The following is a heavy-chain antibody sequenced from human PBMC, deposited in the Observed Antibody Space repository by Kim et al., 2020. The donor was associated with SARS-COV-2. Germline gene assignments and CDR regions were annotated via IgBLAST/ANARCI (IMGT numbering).Heavy chain of an antibody. Sequence: SVKVSCKTSGGTFNTHAISWVRQAPGQGLEWLGGIIPMFETANYAQKFQDRVTITADESTSTAYMELYTLKSEDTALYFCAVGDRSAWFLRHWGQGTLVTVSS. J-gene: IGHJ4*02. CDR3: AVGDRSAWFLRH. CDR2: IIPMFETA. CDR1: GGTFNTHA. D-gene: IGHD6-19*01. V-gene: IGHV1-69*13.